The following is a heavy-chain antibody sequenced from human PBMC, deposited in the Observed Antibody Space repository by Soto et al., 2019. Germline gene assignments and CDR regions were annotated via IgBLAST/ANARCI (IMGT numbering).Heavy chain of an antibody. Sequence: ASVKVSCKTSGYTFTSYALHWVRQAPGQRLEWMGWINAGNGNTKYSQKFQGRVIITRDTSASTAYMELRSLRSEDTAVYYCARDSGGMDVWGQGTTVTVSS. CDR2: INAGNGNT. CDR1: GYTFTSYA. V-gene: IGHV1-3*01. J-gene: IGHJ6*02. CDR3: ARDSGGMDV.